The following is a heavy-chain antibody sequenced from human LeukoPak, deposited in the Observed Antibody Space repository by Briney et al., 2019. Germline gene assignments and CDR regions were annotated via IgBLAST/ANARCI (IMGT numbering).Heavy chain of an antibody. V-gene: IGHV1-18*04. D-gene: IGHD2-2*01. Sequence: ASVKVSCKASGYTFTSYGISWVRQAPGQGLEWMGWISAYNGNTNYAQKLQGRVTMTTDTSTSTAYMGLRSLRSDDTAVYYCARVSPRDDCSSTSCYGNFDYWGQGTLVTVSS. CDR1: GYTFTSYG. CDR2: ISAYNGNT. CDR3: ARVSPRDDCSSTSCYGNFDY. J-gene: IGHJ4*02.